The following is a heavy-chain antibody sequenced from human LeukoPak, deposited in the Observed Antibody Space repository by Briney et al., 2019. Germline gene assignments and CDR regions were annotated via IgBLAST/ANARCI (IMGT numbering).Heavy chain of an antibody. CDR1: GGTFSSYA. J-gene: IGHJ6*03. CDR2: IIPIFGTA. CDR3: AVPAAIDYYYYYYMDV. V-gene: IGHV1-69*05. D-gene: IGHD2-2*01. Sequence: ASVKVSCKASGGTFSSYAISWVRQAPGQGLEWMGGIIPIFGTANYAQKFQGRVTITMDEPTSTAYMELSSLRSEDTAVYYCAVPAAIDYYYYYYMDVWGKGTTVTVSS.